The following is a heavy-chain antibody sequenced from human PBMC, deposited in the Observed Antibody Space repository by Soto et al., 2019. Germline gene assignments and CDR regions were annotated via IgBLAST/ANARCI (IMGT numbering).Heavy chain of an antibody. CDR3: AREGNLGRWLQPLDF. J-gene: IGHJ4*02. Sequence: QVQLQVSGPGLVKPSETLSLTCTVSGDSISAYSWSWVRQPPGKGLEWIGNIHYHGNTKYNPSLKRRVTMSLDTSKNQFSLRLISVTAADTAKYFCAREGNLGRWLQPLDFWGQGTLVTVSS. D-gene: IGHD5-12*01. CDR1: GDSISAYS. V-gene: IGHV4-59*01. CDR2: IHYHGNT.